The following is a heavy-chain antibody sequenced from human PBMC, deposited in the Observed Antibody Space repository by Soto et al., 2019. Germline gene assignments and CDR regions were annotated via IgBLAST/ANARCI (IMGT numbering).Heavy chain of an antibody. J-gene: IGHJ5*02. CDR1: GGSFSGYY. D-gene: IGHD3-9*01. CDR2: INHSGST. V-gene: IGHV4-34*01. CDR3: ARGRTGNYDILTGYYSGRWFDP. Sequence: SETLSLTCAVYGGSFSGYYWSWIRQPPGKGLEWIGEINHSGSTNYNPSLKSRVTISVDTSKNQFSLKLSSVTAADTAVYYCARGRTGNYDILTGYYSGRWFDPWGQGTLVTVSS.